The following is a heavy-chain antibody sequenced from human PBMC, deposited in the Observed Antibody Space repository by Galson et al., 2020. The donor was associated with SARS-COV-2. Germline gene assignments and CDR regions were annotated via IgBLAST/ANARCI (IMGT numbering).Heavy chain of an antibody. V-gene: IGHV3-23*01. J-gene: IGHJ4*02. CDR2: ISGSGGST. Sequence: TGGSLRLSCAASGFTFSSYAMSWVRQAPGKGLEWVSAISGSGGSTYYADSVKGRFTISRDNSKNTLYLQMNSLRAEDTAVYYCAKIGYCSGGSCYHPMYYFDYWGQGTLVTV. D-gene: IGHD2-15*01. CDR1: GFTFSSYA. CDR3: AKIGYCSGGSCYHPMYYFDY.